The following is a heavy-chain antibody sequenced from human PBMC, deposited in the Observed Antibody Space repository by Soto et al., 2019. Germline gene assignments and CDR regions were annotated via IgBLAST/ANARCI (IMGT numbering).Heavy chain of an antibody. D-gene: IGHD2-15*01. V-gene: IGHV4-31*03. CDR2: IYYSGST. Sequence: QVQLQESGPGLVKPSQTLSLTCTVSGGSISSGGYYWSWIRQHPGKGLEWIGYIYYSGSTYYNPSLTSRFTISVDPSKHQFSLKLSPVTAADTAVYYWASVTAAGPSMDFDYWGQGTLVTVSS. J-gene: IGHJ4*02. CDR3: ASVTAAGPSMDFDY. CDR1: GGSISSGGYY.